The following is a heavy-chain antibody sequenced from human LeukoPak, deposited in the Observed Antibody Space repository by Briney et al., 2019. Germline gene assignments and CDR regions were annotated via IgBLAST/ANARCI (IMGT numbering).Heavy chain of an antibody. CDR2: IIPIFGTA. J-gene: IGHJ6*03. V-gene: IGHV1-69*05. CDR3: ARDYYDSSGYYPYYYYMDV. Sequence: ASVKVSCKASGGTFSSYAISWVRQAPGQGLEWMGGIIPIFGTANYAQKFQGRVTITTDESTSTAYMELSSLRSEDTAVYYCARDYYDSSGYYPYYYYMDVWGKGTTVTVSS. D-gene: IGHD3-22*01. CDR1: GGTFSSYA.